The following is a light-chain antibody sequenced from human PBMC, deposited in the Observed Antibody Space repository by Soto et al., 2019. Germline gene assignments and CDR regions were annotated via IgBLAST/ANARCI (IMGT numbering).Light chain of an antibody. CDR1: QSVSSN. CDR2: GAS. CDR3: QQYNNWLPYT. J-gene: IGKJ2*01. Sequence: EIVMTQSPATLSVSPGERATLSCRASQSVSSNLAWYQQKPGQALRLLIYGASTRATGIPAKFSGSGSGTEFTLTISSLQSEDFAVYYCQQYNNWLPYTFGQGTKLEIK. V-gene: IGKV3-15*01.